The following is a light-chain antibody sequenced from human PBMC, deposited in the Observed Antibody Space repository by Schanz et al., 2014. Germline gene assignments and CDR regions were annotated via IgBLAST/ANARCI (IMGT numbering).Light chain of an antibody. Sequence: QSALTQPRSVSGSPGQSVAISCTGTSSDVGGYNYVSWYQHHPGKAPKLMIYDVSKRPSGVPDRFSGSKSGNTASLTISGLQADNEAEYYCSAYVQGRNFVAFGGGTKVTVL. J-gene: IGLJ2*01. CDR3: SAYVQGRNFVA. CDR1: SSDVGGYNY. CDR2: DVS. V-gene: IGLV2-11*01.